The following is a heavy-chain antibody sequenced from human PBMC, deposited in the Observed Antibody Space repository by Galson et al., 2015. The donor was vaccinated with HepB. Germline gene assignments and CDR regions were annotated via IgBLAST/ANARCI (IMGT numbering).Heavy chain of an antibody. CDR1: GFTFSSYG. CDR2: IRYDGSNK. V-gene: IGHV3-30*02. CDR3: AKCQQLPKQYYYYGMDV. Sequence: SLRLSCAASGFTFSSYGMHWVRQAPGKGLEWVAFIRYDGSNKYYADSVEGRFTISRDNSKNTLYLQMNSLRAEDTAVYYCAKCQQLPKQYYYYGMDVWGQGTTVTVSS. D-gene: IGHD6-13*01. J-gene: IGHJ6*02.